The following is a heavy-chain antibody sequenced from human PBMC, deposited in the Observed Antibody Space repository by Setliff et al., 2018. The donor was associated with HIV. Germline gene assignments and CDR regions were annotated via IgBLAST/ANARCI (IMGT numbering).Heavy chain of an antibody. V-gene: IGHV4-4*07. CDR1: GDSISGYY. Sequence: ETLSLTCTSSGDSISGYYWSWIRQPAGKGLEWIGRMHTSGNTNYNPSLKSRVTMSVDTSKNQFSLKLSSVTAADTAVYYCASAIVELGYNFFSVDVWGKGTTVTVSS. J-gene: IGHJ6*04. CDR2: MHTSGNT. D-gene: IGHD1-26*01. CDR3: ASAIVELGYNFFSVDV.